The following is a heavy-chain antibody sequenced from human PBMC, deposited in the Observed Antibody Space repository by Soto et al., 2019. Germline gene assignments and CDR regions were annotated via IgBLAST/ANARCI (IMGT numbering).Heavy chain of an antibody. J-gene: IGHJ4*02. CDR1: GFTFSNYW. V-gene: IGHV3-7*01. D-gene: IGHD6-19*01. Sequence: GGSLRLSCAASGFTFSNYWMSWVRQAPGKGLEWVANIKEDGSERYYVDSVKGRFTISRDNAQNSLYLQMNSLRAEDTAVYYCARDPSGSGWYYFDYWGQGTLVTAPQ. CDR3: ARDPSGSGWYYFDY. CDR2: IKEDGSER.